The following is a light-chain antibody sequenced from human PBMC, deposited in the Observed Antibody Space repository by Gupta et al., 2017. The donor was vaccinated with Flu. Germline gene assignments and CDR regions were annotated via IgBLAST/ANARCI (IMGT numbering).Light chain of an antibody. CDR3: GTWNSSLSAGV. CDR2: ENN. Sequence: QSVLTQPPSVSAAPGQKVTIPCYRSNSNIENNYVSWYQKLPGTAPKLLIYENNKRPSGIPDRFSCSKSDTSATLGITGLQTGDEADYYCGTWNSSLSAGVFGGGTTLTVL. V-gene: IGLV1-51*01. CDR1: NSNIENNY. J-gene: IGLJ3*02.